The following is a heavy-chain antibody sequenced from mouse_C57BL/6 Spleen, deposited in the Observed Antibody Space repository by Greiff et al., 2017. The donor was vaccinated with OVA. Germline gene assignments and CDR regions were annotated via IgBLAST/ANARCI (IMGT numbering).Heavy chain of an antibody. CDR3: ARITTVVPLAMDY. CDR1: GYTFTSYG. V-gene: IGHV1-81*01. Sequence: VQLKESGAELARPGASVKLSCKASGYTFTSYGISWVKQRTGQGLEWIGEIYPRSGNTYYNEKFKGKATLTADKSSSTAYMELRSLTSEDSAVYFCARITTVVPLAMDYWGQGTSVTVSS. D-gene: IGHD1-1*01. CDR2: IYPRSGNT. J-gene: IGHJ4*01.